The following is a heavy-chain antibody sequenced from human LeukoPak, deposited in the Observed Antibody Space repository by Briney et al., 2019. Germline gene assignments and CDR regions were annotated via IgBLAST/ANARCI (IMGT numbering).Heavy chain of an antibody. J-gene: IGHJ5*02. Sequence: PGRSLRLSCAASGVTFTTYGMHWVRQAPGKGLEWVAIISDDGSDKFYADSVKGRFTISRDNSKNTLYLQMNSLRAEDTAVYYCAKDPTGRMNNWFDPWGQGTLVTVSS. CDR2: ISDDGSDK. V-gene: IGHV3-30*18. CDR3: AKDPTGRMNNWFDP. D-gene: IGHD1-14*01. CDR1: GVTFTTYG.